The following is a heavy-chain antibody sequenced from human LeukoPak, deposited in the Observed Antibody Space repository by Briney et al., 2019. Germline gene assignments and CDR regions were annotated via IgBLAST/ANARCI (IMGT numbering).Heavy chain of an antibody. D-gene: IGHD3-3*01. J-gene: IGHJ6*02. CDR1: KITFSSYT. CDR2: ISSNGGYI. V-gene: IGHV3-21*01. CDR3: ARDIIFGRGPPV. Sequence: GGSLRLSCAASKITFSSYTINWVRQAPGKGLEWVSSISSNGGYIYYADSVEGRFTISRDDAQSSVHLLMNSLRTEATAVYYCARDIIFGRGPPVWGQGTTVTVSS.